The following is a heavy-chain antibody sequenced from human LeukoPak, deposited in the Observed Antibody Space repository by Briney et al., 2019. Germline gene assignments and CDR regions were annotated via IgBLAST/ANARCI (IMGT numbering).Heavy chain of an antibody. CDR1: GFTFSSYW. Sequence: PGGSLRRSWAASGFTFSSYWMSWLRKAPGKGLEWVANIKQDGSEKYYVDSVKGRFTISRDNDKNSLFLQMTSLRAEDTAVYYCARVGGRYSPLGYWGQGTLVTVSS. CDR3: ARVGGRYSPLGY. CDR2: IKQDGSEK. D-gene: IGHD3-16*02. V-gene: IGHV3-7*01. J-gene: IGHJ4*02.